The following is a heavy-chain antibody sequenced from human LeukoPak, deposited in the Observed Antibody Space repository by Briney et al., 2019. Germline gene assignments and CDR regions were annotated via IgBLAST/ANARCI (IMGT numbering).Heavy chain of an antibody. CDR1: GFTFSSYW. CDR3: ARGRSGYGDYFDY. V-gene: IGHV3-7*01. D-gene: IGHD4-17*01. J-gene: IGHJ4*02. CDR2: IKQDGSEK. Sequence: GGSLRLSCAASGFTFSSYWMSWVRQAPGKGLEWVANIKQDGSEKYYVDSVKGRFTISRDNAKNSLYLQMNSLRAEDTAVYYCARGRSGYGDYFDYWGQGTLVTVSS.